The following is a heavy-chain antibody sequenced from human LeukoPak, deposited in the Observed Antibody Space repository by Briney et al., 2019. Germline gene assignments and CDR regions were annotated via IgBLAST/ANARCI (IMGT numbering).Heavy chain of an antibody. Sequence: PSETLSLTCAVYGGSFSGYYWSWIRQHPGKGLEWIGYIYYSGSTYYNPSLKSRVTISVDTSKNQFSLKLSSVTAADTAVYYCARASVVVIFDYWGQGTLVTVSS. V-gene: IGHV4-31*11. CDR2: IYYSGST. J-gene: IGHJ4*02. CDR3: ARASVVVIFDY. CDR1: GGSFSGYY. D-gene: IGHD3-22*01.